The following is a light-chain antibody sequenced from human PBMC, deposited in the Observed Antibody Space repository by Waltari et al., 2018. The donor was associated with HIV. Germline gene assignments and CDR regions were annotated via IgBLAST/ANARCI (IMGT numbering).Light chain of an antibody. CDR2: WAS. CDR1: QRVFYSSNNKNY. CDR3: QQYYRTPPWT. Sequence: DIVMTQSSDSLVVSLGERATINCKSSQRVFYSSNNKNYLAWYQQKPGKPPKLLIYWASTRESGVPDRLSGSGSGTDFTLTISSLQAEDVAVDYCQQYYRTPPWTFGQGTKVEIK. J-gene: IGKJ1*01. V-gene: IGKV4-1*01.